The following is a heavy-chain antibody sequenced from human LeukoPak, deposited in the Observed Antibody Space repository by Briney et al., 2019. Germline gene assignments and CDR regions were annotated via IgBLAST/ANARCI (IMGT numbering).Heavy chain of an antibody. Sequence: GASVKVSCKASGYTFTGYYMHWVRQAPGQGLEWMGWINPNSGGTNYAQKFQGRVTMTRDTSISTAYMELSRLRSDDTAVYYCARDPRVRGVRFDPWGQGTLVTVSS. CDR1: GYTFTGYY. V-gene: IGHV1-2*02. J-gene: IGHJ5*02. D-gene: IGHD3-10*01. CDR3: ARDPRVRGVRFDP. CDR2: INPNSGGT.